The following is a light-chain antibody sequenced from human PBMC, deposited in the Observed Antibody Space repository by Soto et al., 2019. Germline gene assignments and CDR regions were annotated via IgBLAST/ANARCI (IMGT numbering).Light chain of an antibody. J-gene: IGKJ3*01. CDR1: QTVSSAY. V-gene: IGKV3-20*01. CDR2: GAS. CDR3: QQYNTWPL. Sequence: DIVLTQSPGTLSLSPGERATLSCRTSQTVSSAYLAWYKQKPGQAPRLLIYGASSRATGIPDRFSGSGSGTDFTLTINRLEPEDSAVYYCQQYNTWPLFGPGTKVDVK.